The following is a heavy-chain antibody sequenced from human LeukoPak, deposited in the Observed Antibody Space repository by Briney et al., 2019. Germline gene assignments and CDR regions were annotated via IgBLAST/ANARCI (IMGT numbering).Heavy chain of an antibody. CDR2: IRYDGSNK. CDR3: ASGQLWALRGYYYMDV. J-gene: IGHJ6*03. CDR1: GFTFSNAW. D-gene: IGHD3-10*01. Sequence: GGSLRLSCAASGFTFSNAWMSWVRQAPGKGLEWVAFIRYDGSNKYYADSVKGRFTISRDSSKNTLFLQMNSLRAEDTAVYYCASGQLWALRGYYYMDVWGKGTTVTVSS. V-gene: IGHV3-30*02.